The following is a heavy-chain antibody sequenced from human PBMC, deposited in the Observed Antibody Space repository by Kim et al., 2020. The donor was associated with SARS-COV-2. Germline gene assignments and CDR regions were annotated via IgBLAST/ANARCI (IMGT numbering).Heavy chain of an antibody. CDR3: ARGENSYYYDSSGYYYQYAFDI. J-gene: IGHJ3*02. Sequence: SVKVSCKASGGTFSSYAISWVRQAPGQGLEWMGGIIPIFGTANYAQKFQGRVTITADESTSTAYMELSSLRSEDTAVYYCARGENSYYYDSSGYYYQYAFDIWGQGTMVTVSS. D-gene: IGHD3-22*01. CDR1: GGTFSSYA. V-gene: IGHV1-69*13. CDR2: IIPIFGTA.